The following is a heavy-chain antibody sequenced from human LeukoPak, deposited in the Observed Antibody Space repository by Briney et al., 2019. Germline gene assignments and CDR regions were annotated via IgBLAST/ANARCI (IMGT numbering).Heavy chain of an antibody. CDR1: GFTVSTYA. V-gene: IGHV3-23*01. D-gene: IGHD1-7*01. CDR3: AKDGKTRNWNYFQAKAVY. CDR2: ISGSGGST. J-gene: IGHJ4*02. Sequence: GGSLRLSCAASGFTVSTYAMSWVRQAPGKGLEWVSGISGSGGSTYYADSVKGRFTISRDNSKKTLYLQVNSLRAEDTAVYYCAKDGKTRNWNYFQAKAVYWGQGTQVTVSS.